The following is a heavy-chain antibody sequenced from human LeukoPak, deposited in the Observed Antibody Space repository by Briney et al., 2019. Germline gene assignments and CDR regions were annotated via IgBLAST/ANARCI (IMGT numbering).Heavy chain of an antibody. V-gene: IGHV5-51*01. CDR2: IYPGDSDT. CDR3: ASRLYPPDFGDYSDTFDF. D-gene: IGHD4-17*01. CDR1: GYKFAGSW. Sequence: GESLKISCKGYGYKFAGSWIGWVRQMPGKGLEWMGIIYPGDSDTRYSPSFQGQVTISADKSISTAYLQWNSLKASDTAMYYCASRLYPPDFGDYSDTFDFWGQGTMVTVSS. J-gene: IGHJ3*01.